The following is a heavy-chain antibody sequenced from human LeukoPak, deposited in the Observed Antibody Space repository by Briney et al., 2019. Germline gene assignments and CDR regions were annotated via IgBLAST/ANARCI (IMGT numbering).Heavy chain of an antibody. Sequence: SETLSLTCTVSGGSISSGGYYWSWIRQHPGKGLEWIGYIYYSGSTYYNPSLKSRVTISVDTSKNQFSLKLSSVTAADTAVYYCARVPLHIVVVPAATRSRYYYGMDVWGQGTTVTVSS. J-gene: IGHJ6*02. CDR3: ARVPLHIVVVPAATRSRYYYGMDV. V-gene: IGHV4-31*03. D-gene: IGHD2-2*01. CDR1: GGSISSGGYY. CDR2: IYYSGST.